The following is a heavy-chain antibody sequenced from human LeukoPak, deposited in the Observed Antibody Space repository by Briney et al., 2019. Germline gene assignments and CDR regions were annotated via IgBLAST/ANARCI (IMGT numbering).Heavy chain of an antibody. CDR1: GFTFSSYG. CDR2: IWYDGSNK. D-gene: IGHD6-19*01. Sequence: GRSLRLSCVASGFTFSSYGMHWVRQAPGKGLEWVAVIWYDGSNKYYADSVKGRFTISRDNSKNTLYLQMNSLRAEDTAVYYCAKDPGIAVAGTREYFQHWGQGTLVTVSS. V-gene: IGHV3-33*06. CDR3: AKDPGIAVAGTREYFQH. J-gene: IGHJ1*01.